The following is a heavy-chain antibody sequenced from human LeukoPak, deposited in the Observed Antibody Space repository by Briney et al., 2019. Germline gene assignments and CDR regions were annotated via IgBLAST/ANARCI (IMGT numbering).Heavy chain of an antibody. CDR2: INHSGST. CDR3: ARGRGRFDP. CDR1: GGSFSGYH. D-gene: IGHD3-10*01. Sequence: KPSETLSLTCAVYGGSFSGYHWSWIRQPPGKGLEWIGEINHSGSTNYNPSLKSRVTISVDTSKNQFSLKLSSVTAADTAVYYCARGRGRFDPWGQGTLVTVSS. V-gene: IGHV4-34*01. J-gene: IGHJ5*02.